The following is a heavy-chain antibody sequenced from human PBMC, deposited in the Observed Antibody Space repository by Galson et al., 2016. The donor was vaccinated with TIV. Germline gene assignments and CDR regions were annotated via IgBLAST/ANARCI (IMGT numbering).Heavy chain of an antibody. J-gene: IGHJ6*02. CDR3: ARDRTLPGYYYNGMDV. CDR2: TYYGSKWYN. V-gene: IGHV6-1*01. CDR1: GDSVSSNSA. Sequence: CAISGDSVSSNSAWNWIRQSPSRGLEWLGRTYYGSKWYNDYALSVKSRITINPDTSKNQFSLQLNSMTPEDTAVYYCARDRTLPGYYYNGMDVWGQGTTDTVSS. D-gene: IGHD1/OR15-1a*01.